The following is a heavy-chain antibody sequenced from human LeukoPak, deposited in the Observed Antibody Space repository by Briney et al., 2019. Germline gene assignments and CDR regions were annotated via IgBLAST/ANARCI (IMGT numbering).Heavy chain of an antibody. Sequence: SETLSLTCTVSGGSISSYYWSWIRQPPGKGLEWIGYIYYSGSTNYNPSLKSRVTISVDTSKNQFSLKLSSVTAADTAVYYCARTYYDYVWGSYRYHPFDYWGQGITVTVSS. CDR1: GGSISSYY. CDR3: ARTYYDYVWGSYRYHPFDY. CDR2: IYYSGST. J-gene: IGHJ4*02. D-gene: IGHD3-16*02. V-gene: IGHV4-59*01.